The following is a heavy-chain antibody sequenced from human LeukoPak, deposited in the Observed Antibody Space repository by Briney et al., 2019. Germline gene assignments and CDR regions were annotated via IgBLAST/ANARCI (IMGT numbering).Heavy chain of an antibody. J-gene: IGHJ6*03. CDR1: GYTFTSYD. Sequence: GASVKVSCKASGYTFTSYDINWVRQATGQGLEWMGWMNPNSGNTGYAQKFQGRVTMTRNTSISTAYMELSSLRSEDTAVYYCARGGLEPGSYYYYYMDVWGKGTTVTVSS. CDR2: MNPNSGNT. CDR3: ARGGLEPGSYYYYYMDV. V-gene: IGHV1-8*01. D-gene: IGHD1-1*01.